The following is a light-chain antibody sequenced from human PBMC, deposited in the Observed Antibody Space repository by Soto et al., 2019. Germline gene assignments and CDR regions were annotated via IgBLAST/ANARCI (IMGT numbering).Light chain of an antibody. J-gene: IGKJ4*01. Sequence: DIQMTQSPSTLSASIGDRVTITCRASQTISSWLAWYQQKPGKAPNLLIYDASILESGVPSRFSGSGSGTEFPLTISSLQPDDFGTYYCQQYNSYSLTFGGGTKVEIK. CDR3: QQYNSYSLT. V-gene: IGKV1-5*01. CDR2: DAS. CDR1: QTISSW.